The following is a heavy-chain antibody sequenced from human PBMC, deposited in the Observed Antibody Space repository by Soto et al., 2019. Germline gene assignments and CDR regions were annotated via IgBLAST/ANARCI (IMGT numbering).Heavy chain of an antibody. J-gene: IGHJ3*02. CDR3: AKGKVTGVTRVGAFDI. Sequence: EVQLLESGGGLVQPGGSLRLSCAASGFTFSKYAMSWVRQAPGKGLDWVSGISDSGFTTYSADSVKGGYTISRDTSKNTLYLQMNSLRAEDTAVYYCAKGKVTGVTRVGAFDIWGQGTMVTVSS. V-gene: IGHV3-23*01. CDR2: ISDSGFTT. D-gene: IGHD3-3*01. CDR1: GFTFSKYA.